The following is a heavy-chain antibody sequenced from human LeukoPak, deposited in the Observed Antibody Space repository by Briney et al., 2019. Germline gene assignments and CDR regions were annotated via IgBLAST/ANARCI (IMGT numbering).Heavy chain of an antibody. V-gene: IGHV1-2*02. J-gene: IGHJ4*02. Sequence: ASLKVSCKASVDTFTGQFIHWLRQAPGQGLEWMGWIDPPSGAPHYAQKFQDTITLTRDTSIATAYMEVHRLQTDDTAVYYCARSGFSTGFYLDFWGQGTPISVSS. CDR3: ARSGFSTGFYLDF. CDR1: VDTFTGQF. D-gene: IGHD6-19*01. CDR2: IDPPSGAP.